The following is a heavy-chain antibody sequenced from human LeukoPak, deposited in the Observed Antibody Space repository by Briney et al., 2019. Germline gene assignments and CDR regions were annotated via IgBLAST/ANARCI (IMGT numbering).Heavy chain of an antibody. CDR1: GFTFSRYG. CDR3: ARDGLAVTTFEYFFDY. D-gene: IGHD4-11*01. V-gene: IGHV3-30*02. CDR2: IRYDGSNK. Sequence: GGFLRLSCAASGFTFSRYGMHWVRQAPGKGLEWVAFIRYDGSNKYYTDSVKGRFTISRDNSKNTLYLQMNSLRVEDTAVYYCARDGLAVTTFEYFFDYWGQGTLVTVS. J-gene: IGHJ4*02.